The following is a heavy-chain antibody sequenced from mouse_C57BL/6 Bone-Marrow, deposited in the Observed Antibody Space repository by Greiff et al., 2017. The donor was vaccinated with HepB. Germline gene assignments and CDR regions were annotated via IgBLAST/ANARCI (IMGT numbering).Heavy chain of an antibody. CDR3: ARGWSAY. J-gene: IGHJ3*01. D-gene: IGHD2-3*01. V-gene: IGHV1-69*01. CDR2: IDPSDSYT. CDR1: GYTFTSYW. Sequence: VQLQQSGAELVMPGASVKLSCKASGYTFTSYWMHWVKQRPGQGLEWIGEIDPSDSYTNYNQKFTGKSTWTVDKSSSTAYMQLSSLTSEDSAVYYCARGWSAYWGQGTLVTDSA.